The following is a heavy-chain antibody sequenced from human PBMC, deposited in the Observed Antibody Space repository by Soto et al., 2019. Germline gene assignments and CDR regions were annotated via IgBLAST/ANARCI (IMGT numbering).Heavy chain of an antibody. CDR3: ATDIVVVVADLNYYGMDV. CDR2: INPSCGST. Sequence: ASDPFPYAASRCTFPSYYIHLVRQAPGQGLDWMGIINPSCGSTSYAQKFQGRVTMTRDTSTSTVYMELSSLRSEDTAVYYCATDIVVVVADLNYYGMDVWGPGTTVNVS. J-gene: IGHJ6*02. V-gene: IGHV1-46*01. CDR1: RCTFPSYY. D-gene: IGHD2-15*01.